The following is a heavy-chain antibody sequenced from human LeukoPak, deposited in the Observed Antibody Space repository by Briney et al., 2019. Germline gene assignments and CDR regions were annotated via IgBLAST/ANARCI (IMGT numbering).Heavy chain of an antibody. CDR3: ARGPYDFWSGYYPIYYYYGMDV. CDR1: GYTFISYD. D-gene: IGHD3-3*01. CDR2: MNPNSGNT. V-gene: IGHV1-8*01. J-gene: IGHJ6*02. Sequence: ASVKVSCKASGYTFISYDINWVRQATGQGLEWMGWMNPNSGNTGYAQKFQGRVTMTRNTSISTAYMELSSLRSEDTAVYYCARGPYDFWSGYYPIYYYYGMDVWGQGTTVTVSS.